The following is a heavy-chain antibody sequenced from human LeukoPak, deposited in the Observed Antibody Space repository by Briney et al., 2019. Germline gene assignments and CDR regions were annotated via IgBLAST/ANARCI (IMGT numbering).Heavy chain of an antibody. V-gene: IGHV3-9*01. J-gene: IGHJ6*03. Sequence: GGSLRLSCAASGFTFDKNAMHWVRQTPGKSLEWVSGISWNSRSIAYADSVKGRFTISRDNAKKSLYLEMNSLRSEDTALYYCAKDYVGSGSLNYYMDVWGKGTTVTVSS. D-gene: IGHD3-10*01. CDR1: GFTFDKNA. CDR2: ISWNSRSI. CDR3: AKDYVGSGSLNYYMDV.